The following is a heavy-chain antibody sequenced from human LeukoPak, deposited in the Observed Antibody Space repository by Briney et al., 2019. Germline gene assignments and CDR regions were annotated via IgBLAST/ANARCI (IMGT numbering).Heavy chain of an antibody. CDR2: ISSSTKNK. CDR3: ARAIKAVAGTFHRDYYFDY. CDR1: GFTFSSYS. D-gene: IGHD6-19*01. J-gene: IGHJ4*02. Sequence: GGSLRLSCAASGFTFSSYSMNWVRQAPGKGLEWVSSISSSTKNKYYADSVKGRFTISRDNSKNTLYLQMNSLRAEDTAVYYCARAIKAVAGTFHRDYYFDYWGQGTLVTVSS. V-gene: IGHV3-21*01.